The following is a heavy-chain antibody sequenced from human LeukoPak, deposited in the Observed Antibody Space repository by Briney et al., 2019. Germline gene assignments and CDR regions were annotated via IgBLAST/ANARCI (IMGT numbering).Heavy chain of an antibody. V-gene: IGHV1-2*02. Sequence: GASVKVSCKTSGYIFTAYYIHWVRQAPGQGLEYMGWLNPNNGGANYAQKFQGGVTMTTDASITTAYMELRRLTSDDTAVYYCARGGLDIMNTGMWKPLEYWGQGTLVTVSS. CDR2: LNPNNGGA. D-gene: IGHD4-17*01. J-gene: IGHJ4*01. CDR3: ARGGLDIMNTGMWKPLEY. CDR1: GYIFTAYY.